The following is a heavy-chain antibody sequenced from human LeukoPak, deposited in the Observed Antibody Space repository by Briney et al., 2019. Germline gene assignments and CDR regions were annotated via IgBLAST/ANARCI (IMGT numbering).Heavy chain of an antibody. V-gene: IGHV3-21*01. CDR3: ARDAVRGGDCDF. D-gene: IGHD2-21*02. J-gene: IGHJ4*02. CDR1: GFTFSSYS. CDR2: ISSSSSYI. Sequence: GGSLRLSCAASGFTFSSYSMNWVRQAPGKGLEWVSSISSSSSYIYYADSVKGRFTISRDNAKNSLYLQMNSLRAEDTAVYFCARDAVRGGDCDFWGQGTLVTVSS.